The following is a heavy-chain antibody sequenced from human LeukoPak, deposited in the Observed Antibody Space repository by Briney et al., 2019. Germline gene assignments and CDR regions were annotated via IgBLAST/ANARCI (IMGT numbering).Heavy chain of an antibody. CDR3: ARAKWFGELFLDY. Sequence: PSETLSLTCTVSGGSIGSYYWSWIRKPAGTGLEWIGRIYTSGSTNYNPSLKSRVTMSVDTSKNQFSLKLSSVTAADTAVYCCARAKWFGELFLDYWGQGTLVTVSS. CDR1: GGSIGSYY. CDR2: IYTSGST. J-gene: IGHJ4*02. V-gene: IGHV4-4*07. D-gene: IGHD3-10*01.